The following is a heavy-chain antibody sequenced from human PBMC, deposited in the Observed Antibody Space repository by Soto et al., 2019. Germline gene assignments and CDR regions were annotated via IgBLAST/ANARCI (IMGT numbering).Heavy chain of an antibody. J-gene: IGHJ5*02. V-gene: IGHV5-51*01. CDR3: ARHPVGYCSGGSCYDRWFDP. D-gene: IGHD2-15*01. CDR2: IYPGDSDT. CDR1: GYSFTSYW. Sequence: GESLKISCKGSGYSFTSYWIGWVRQMPGKGLEWMGIIYPGDSDTRYSPSFQGQVTISADKSISTAYLQWSSLKASDTAMYYCARHPVGYCSGGSCYDRWFDPWGQGTLVTVS.